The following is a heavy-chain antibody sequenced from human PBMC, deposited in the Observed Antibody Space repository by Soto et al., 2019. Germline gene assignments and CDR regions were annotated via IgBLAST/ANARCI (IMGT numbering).Heavy chain of an antibody. CDR2: ISYDGSNK. D-gene: IGHD4-17*01. CDR3: AKDRDYGDYWDNWFDP. V-gene: IGHV3-30*18. J-gene: IGHJ5*02. CDR1: GFTVSSNY. Sequence: GGSLRLSCAASGFTVSSNYMSWVRQAPGKGLEWVAVISYDGSNKYYADSVKGRFTISRDNSKNTLYLQMNSLRAEDTAVYYCAKDRDYGDYWDNWFDPWGQGTLVTVSS.